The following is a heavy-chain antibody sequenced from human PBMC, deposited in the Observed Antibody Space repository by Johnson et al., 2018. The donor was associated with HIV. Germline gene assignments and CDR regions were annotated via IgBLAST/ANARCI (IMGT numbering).Heavy chain of an antibody. CDR3: VRRDSGSLSFDI. J-gene: IGHJ3*02. Sequence: VQLVESGGGVLRPGGSLRLSCEGFGFMFDDHGLSWIRQAPGKGLEWVSGIHWNGGATGYADSVKGRCTISRDNDRNSLYLQMNNLRVEDTALYYCVRRDSGSLSFDIWGQGTMVSVSS. D-gene: IGHD1-26*01. CDR1: GFMFDDHG. V-gene: IGHV3-20*04. CDR2: IHWNGGAT.